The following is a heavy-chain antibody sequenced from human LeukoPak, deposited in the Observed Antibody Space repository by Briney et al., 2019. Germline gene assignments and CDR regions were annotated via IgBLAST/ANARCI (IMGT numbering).Heavy chain of an antibody. J-gene: IGHJ4*01. V-gene: IGHV3-66*01. CDR1: GFRVTNDY. CDR3: ATDIRSSPLGF. Sequence: GGSLRLSCAVSGFRVTNDYMNWVRQAPGKGLEWVSFYAGGSTYYADSVKGRFTISRDSSNNTLFLQMSNLRADDSGLYYCATDIRSSPLGFWGHGTLVTVSS. CDR2: YAGGST. D-gene: IGHD3-9*01.